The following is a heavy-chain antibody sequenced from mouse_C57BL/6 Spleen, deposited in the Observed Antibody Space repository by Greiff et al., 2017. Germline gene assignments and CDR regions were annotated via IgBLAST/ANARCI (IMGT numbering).Heavy chain of an antibody. D-gene: IGHD2-4*01. CDR3: ARDYEGAMDD. CDR1: GYTFTSYW. V-gene: IGHV1-52*01. Sequence: QVQLQQPGAELVRPGSSVKLSCKASGYTFTSYWMHWVKQRPIQGLEWIGNIDPSDSETHYNQKFKDKATLTVDKSSSTAYMQLSSLTSEDSAVYYCARDYEGAMDDWGQGTSVTVSA. J-gene: IGHJ4*01. CDR2: IDPSDSET.